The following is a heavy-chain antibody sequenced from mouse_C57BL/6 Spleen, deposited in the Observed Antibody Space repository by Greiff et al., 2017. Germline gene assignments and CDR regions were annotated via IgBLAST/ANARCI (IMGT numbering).Heavy chain of an antibody. D-gene: IGHD1-1*01. J-gene: IGHJ1*03. CDR1: GYTFTSYW. CDR3: AIGYGSSDGYFDV. CDR2: IHPSDSDT. Sequence: QVQLQQPGAELVKPGASVKVSCKASGYTFTSYWMHWVKQRPGQGLEWIGRIHPSDSDTNYNQKFKGKATLTVDKSSSTAYMQLSSLTSEDSAVYYCAIGYGSSDGYFDVWGTGTTVTVSS. V-gene: IGHV1-74*01.